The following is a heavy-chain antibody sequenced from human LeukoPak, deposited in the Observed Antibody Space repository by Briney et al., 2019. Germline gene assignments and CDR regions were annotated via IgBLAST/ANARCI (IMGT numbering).Heavy chain of an antibody. CDR1: GGSFNDYY. Sequence: PSETLFLTCAVYGGSFNDYYWSWIRQPPGQGLEWIGEISHTLRATYNASLKSRVVISVDTSRSQFSLSLNSVTAADTAVYYCAGIRRTYGDFVFPLDPWGQGTLVTVSS. V-gene: IGHV4-34*01. CDR2: ISHTLRA. J-gene: IGHJ5*02. D-gene: IGHD4-17*01. CDR3: AGIRRTYGDFVFPLDP.